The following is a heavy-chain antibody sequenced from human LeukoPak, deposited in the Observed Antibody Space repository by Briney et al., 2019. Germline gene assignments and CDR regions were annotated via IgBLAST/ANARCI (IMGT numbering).Heavy chain of an antibody. Sequence: SETLSLTCAVYGGSFSAYYWGWLRQPPGKGLEWIGSISDSGSTYYSPSLKSRVTISVDTSKNQFSLKLRLVTAADTAVYYCARQDIWFGELVVWGQGTTVTVSS. CDR1: GGSFSAYY. J-gene: IGHJ6*02. CDR2: ISDSGST. V-gene: IGHV4-39*01. D-gene: IGHD3-10*01. CDR3: ARQDIWFGELVV.